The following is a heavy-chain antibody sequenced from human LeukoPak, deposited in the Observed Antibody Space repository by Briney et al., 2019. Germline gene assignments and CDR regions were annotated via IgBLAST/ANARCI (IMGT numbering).Heavy chain of an antibody. V-gene: IGHV3-23*01. CDR3: AKERGYSYGYLDC. J-gene: IGHJ4*02. D-gene: IGHD5-18*01. CDR2: ISTSGDDT. CDR1: GFTFSTYA. Sequence: GGSLRLSCAASGFTFSTYAMTWVRQAPGKGLEWVSAISTSGDDTYYVDSVRGRFTISRDNSKNTLYLQMNSLRAEDTAVYYCAKERGYSYGYLDCWGQGTLVTVSS.